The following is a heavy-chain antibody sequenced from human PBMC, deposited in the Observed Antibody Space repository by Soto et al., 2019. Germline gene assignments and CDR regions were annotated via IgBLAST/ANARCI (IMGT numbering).Heavy chain of an antibody. CDR1: GFTFTSYT. Sequence: PGGSLRLSCAASGFTFTSYTMNWGRKAPGKGLEWVSSISSSSDYIYYADSMKGRVTISRDNAKNSLFLDMNSLTGEDTAVYYCARARVYATGPLDFWGQGTLVTVSS. D-gene: IGHD6-13*01. V-gene: IGHV3-21*06. J-gene: IGHJ4*02. CDR3: ARARVYATGPLDF. CDR2: ISSSSDYI.